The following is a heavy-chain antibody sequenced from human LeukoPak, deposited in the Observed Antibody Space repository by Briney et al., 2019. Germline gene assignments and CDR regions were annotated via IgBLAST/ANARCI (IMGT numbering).Heavy chain of an antibody. J-gene: IGHJ4*02. D-gene: IGHD1-26*01. CDR1: GFTFSSYG. Sequence: KPGRSLRLSCAASGFTFSSYGMHWVRQAPGEGLEWVSTVSGGSVRTYYADSVKGRFTISRDHSENTLYLQMNSLRAEDTAVYHCAKHGRGNNSRDYFDYWGQGTLVTVSS. CDR2: VSGGSVRT. CDR3: AKHGRGNNSRDYFDY. V-gene: IGHV3-23*01.